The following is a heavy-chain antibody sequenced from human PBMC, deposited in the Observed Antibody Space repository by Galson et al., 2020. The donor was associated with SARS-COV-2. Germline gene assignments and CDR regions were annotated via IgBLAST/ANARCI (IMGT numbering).Heavy chain of an antibody. Sequence: GESLKISCAASGFTFSSYAMHWVRQAPGKGLEWVAVISYDGSNKYYADSVKGRFTISRDNSKNTLYLQMNSLRAEDTAVYYCASEGVVAGILDSWGQGTLVTVSS. CDR2: ISYDGSNK. J-gene: IGHJ5*01. CDR3: ASEGVVAGILDS. CDR1: GFTFSSYA. V-gene: IGHV3-30*04. D-gene: IGHD2-15*01.